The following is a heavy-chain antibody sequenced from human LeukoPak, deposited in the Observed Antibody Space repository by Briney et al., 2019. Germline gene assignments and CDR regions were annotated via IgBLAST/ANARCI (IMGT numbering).Heavy chain of an antibody. V-gene: IGHV4-59*01. CDR3: ARSDEQQLVLFDY. J-gene: IGHJ4*02. Sequence: SETLSLTCTVSGGSISSYYWSWIRQPPGKGLEWIGYIYYSGSTNYNPSLKSRVTISVDTSKNQFSLKLSSVTAADTAVYYCARSDEQQLVLFDYWGQGTLVTVSS. CDR2: IYYSGST. CDR1: GGSISSYY. D-gene: IGHD6-13*01.